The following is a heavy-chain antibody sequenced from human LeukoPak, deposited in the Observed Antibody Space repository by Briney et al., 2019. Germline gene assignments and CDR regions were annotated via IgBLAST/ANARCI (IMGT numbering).Heavy chain of an antibody. J-gene: IGHJ5*02. CDR3: ARRLGTVTTHNWFDP. V-gene: IGHV4-39*01. D-gene: IGHD4-17*01. CDR2: IYYSGST. CDR1: GGSISSGSYY. Sequence: PSETLSLTCTVSGGSISSGSYYWGWIRQLPGKGLEWIGSIYYSGSTYYNPSLKSRVTISVDTSKNQFSLKLSSVTAADTAVYYCARRLGTVTTHNWFDPWGQGTLVTVSS.